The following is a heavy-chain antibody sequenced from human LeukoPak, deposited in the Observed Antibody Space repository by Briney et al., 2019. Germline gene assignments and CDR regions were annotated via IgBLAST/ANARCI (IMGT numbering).Heavy chain of an antibody. CDR2: INPSGGST. CDR3: ARDGPPFSLTTVVTPYLYYYYGMDV. D-gene: IGHD4-23*01. Sequence: GASVKVSCKASGYTFTSYYMHWVRQAPGQGLEWMGIINPSGGSTSYAQKFLGRVTMTRDTSTSTVYMELSSLRSEDTAVYYCARDGPPFSLTTVVTPYLYYYYGMDVWGQGTTVTVSS. J-gene: IGHJ6*02. V-gene: IGHV1-46*01. CDR1: GYTFTSYY.